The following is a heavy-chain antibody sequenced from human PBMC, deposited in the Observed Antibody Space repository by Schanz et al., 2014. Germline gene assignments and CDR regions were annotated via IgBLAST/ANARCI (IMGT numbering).Heavy chain of an antibody. J-gene: IGHJ4*02. Sequence: EVHLVESGGGLVQPGGSLRLSCAASGFTFSSYAMSWVRQAPGKGLEWVSVISASGGDTYYADSVKGRFTISRDNSKNTLYLQMNSLRAEDTAVYYCAKVRYSSGWRGDYFDEWGQGTLGTVAS. CDR2: ISASGGDT. CDR1: GFTFSSYA. CDR3: AKVRYSSGWRGDYFDE. D-gene: IGHD6-25*01. V-gene: IGHV3-23*04.